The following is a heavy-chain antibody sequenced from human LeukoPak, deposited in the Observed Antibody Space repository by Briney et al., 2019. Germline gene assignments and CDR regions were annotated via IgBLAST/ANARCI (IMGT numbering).Heavy chain of an antibody. D-gene: IGHD1-26*01. CDR3: ARGSTAGGFDY. CDR2: INHSGST. V-gene: IGHV4-34*01. J-gene: IGHJ4*02. CDR1: GGSFSGYY. Sequence: SETLSLTCAVYGGSFSGYYWSWIRQPPGKGLERIGEINHSGSTNYNPSLKSRVTISVDTSKNQFSLKLSSVTAADTAVYYCARGSTAGGFDYWGQGTLVTVSS.